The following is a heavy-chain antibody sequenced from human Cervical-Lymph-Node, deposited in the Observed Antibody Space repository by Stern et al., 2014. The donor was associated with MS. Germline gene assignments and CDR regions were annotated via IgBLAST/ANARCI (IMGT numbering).Heavy chain of an antibody. CDR3: GKGAIILVSTNTRVYDYHGMDV. V-gene: IGHV3-30*10. Sequence: MQLVESGGGVVQPGKSLRLSCVATGFTFSTYGMNWVRQVPGQGLEWGRIISSDGTKQRYTEYVKGRFTISRDHSTDPFYLQMNSLRVEDTASYYCGKGAIILVSTNTRVYDYHGMDVWGQGTTVSVSS. CDR2: ISSDGTKQ. D-gene: IGHD2-21*01. CDR1: GFTFSTYG. J-gene: IGHJ6*02.